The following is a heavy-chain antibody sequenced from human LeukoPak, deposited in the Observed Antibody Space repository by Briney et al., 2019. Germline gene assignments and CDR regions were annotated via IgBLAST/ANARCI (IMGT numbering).Heavy chain of an antibody. CDR2: ISSSGSTI. CDR1: GFTFSSYE. D-gene: IGHD3-22*01. CDR3: ARTPLSPYDSSGYGDY. Sequence: GGSLRLSCAAPGFTFSSYEMNWVRQAPGKGLEWVSYISSSGSTIYYADSVKGRFTISRDNAKNSLYLQMNSLRAEDTAVYYCARTPLSPYDSSGYGDYWGQGTLVTVSS. V-gene: IGHV3-48*03. J-gene: IGHJ4*02.